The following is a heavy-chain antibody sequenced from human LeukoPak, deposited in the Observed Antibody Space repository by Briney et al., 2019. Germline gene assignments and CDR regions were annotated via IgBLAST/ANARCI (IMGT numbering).Heavy chain of an antibody. CDR1: GFTFRSYW. Sequence: GGSLRLSCVASGFTFRSYWMSWVRQAPGKGLEWVANIKQDGSEKYYVDSVKGRFTISRDNAENSVYLEMNSLRAEDTAVCHCARTTGALPFDLWGQGTLVTVSP. CDR3: ARTTGALPFDL. J-gene: IGHJ5*02. CDR2: IKQDGSEK. D-gene: IGHD1-1*01. V-gene: IGHV3-7*01.